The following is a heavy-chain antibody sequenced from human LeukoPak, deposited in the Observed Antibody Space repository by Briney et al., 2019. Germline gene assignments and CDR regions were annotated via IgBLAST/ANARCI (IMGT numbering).Heavy chain of an antibody. CDR3: ARTGAGSRTRTPSES. CDR2: INPSGGST. D-gene: IGHD3-10*01. J-gene: IGHJ5*02. CDR1: GYTFTSYY. Sequence: EASVKVSCKSSGYTFTSYYMYWVRQAPGQGLEWMGIINPSGGSTSYAQKFQGRVTMTRDTSTSTVYMELSSLRSEDTAVYYCARTGAGSRTRTPSESWGQGTLVTVSS. V-gene: IGHV1-46*01.